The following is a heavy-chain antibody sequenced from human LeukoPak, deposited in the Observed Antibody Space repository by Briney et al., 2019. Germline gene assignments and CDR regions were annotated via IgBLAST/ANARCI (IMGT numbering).Heavy chain of an antibody. V-gene: IGHV1-2*06. CDR2: INPNSGGT. CDR1: GYTFTGYY. D-gene: IGHD3-3*01. Sequence: ASVKVSCKASGYTFTGYYMHWVRQAPGQGLEWMGRINPNSGGTNYVQKFQGRVTMTRDTSISTAYMELSRLRSDDTAVYYCARGPDFWSGHPNWFDPWGQGTLVTVSS. CDR3: ARGPDFWSGHPNWFDP. J-gene: IGHJ5*02.